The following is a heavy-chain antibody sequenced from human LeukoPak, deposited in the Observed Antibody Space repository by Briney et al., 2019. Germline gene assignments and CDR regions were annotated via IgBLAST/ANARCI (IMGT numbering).Heavy chain of an antibody. J-gene: IGHJ6*03. CDR1: GYTFTGYY. V-gene: IGHV1-2*02. CDR3: PRGGPQNDNFYYFRDL. CDR2: INPNSGGT. Sequence: GASVKVSCKASGYTFTGYYMHWVRQAPGQGLEWMGWINPNSGGTNYAQKFQGRVTMTRDTSISTAYMELSRPRSDDTAVYYSPRGGPQNDNFYYFRDLWGKRTTVSVPS. D-gene: IGHD3-22*01.